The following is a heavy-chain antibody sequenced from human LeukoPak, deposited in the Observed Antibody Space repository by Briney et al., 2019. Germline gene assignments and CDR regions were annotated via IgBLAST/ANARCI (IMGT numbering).Heavy chain of an antibody. V-gene: IGHV4-39*01. J-gene: IGHJ3*02. CDR3: ARGGLISLANTPLGAFDI. Sequence: PSETLSLTCTVSGGSISSSSYYWGWIRQPPGKGLEWIGNIYYSGSTYYSPSLKSRVTISVDTSKNQFSLQLNSVTPEDTAMYYCARGGLISLANTPLGAFDIWAQGTMVSVSS. D-gene: IGHD3/OR15-3a*01. CDR1: GGSISSSSYY. CDR2: IYYSGST.